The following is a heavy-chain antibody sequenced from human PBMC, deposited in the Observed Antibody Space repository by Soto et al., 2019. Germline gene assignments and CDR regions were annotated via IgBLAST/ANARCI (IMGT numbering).Heavy chain of an antibody. CDR2: ISGNSGSI. Sequence: EVQLVESVGGLVQPGRSLRLSCAASGFTFDDYAMHWVRQAPWKGREWVSGISGNSGSIGYADSVKGRITISRDNAKNSLDLQMNSLRAEDTDLYYCAKDIAYGSDAFYIWGQGTMVTVSS. CDR1: GFTFDDYA. CDR3: AKDIAYGSDAFYI. J-gene: IGHJ3*02. D-gene: IGHD3-10*01. V-gene: IGHV3-9*01.